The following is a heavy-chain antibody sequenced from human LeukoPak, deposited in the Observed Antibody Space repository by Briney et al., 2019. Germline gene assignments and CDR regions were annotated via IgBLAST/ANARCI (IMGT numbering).Heavy chain of an antibody. D-gene: IGHD6-13*01. CDR1: GFTFSSYW. CDR2: IKQDGSEK. CDR3: ARDKAAPGYYYYYMDV. Sequence: GGSLRLSCAASGFTFSSYWMSWVRQAPGKGLEWVANIKQDGSEKYYVDSVKGRFTISRDNAKNSLYLQMNSLRAEDTAVYYCARDKAAPGYYYYYMDVWGKGTTVTVSS. J-gene: IGHJ6*03. V-gene: IGHV3-7*01.